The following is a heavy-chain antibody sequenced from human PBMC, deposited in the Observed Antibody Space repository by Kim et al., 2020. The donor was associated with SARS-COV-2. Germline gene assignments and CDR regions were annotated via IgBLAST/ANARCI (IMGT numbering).Heavy chain of an antibody. V-gene: IGHV4-31*03. CDR2: IYYSGST. CDR1: GGSISSGGYY. Sequence: SETLSLTCTVSGGSISSGGYYWSWIRQHPGKGLEWIGYIYYSGSTYYNPSLKSRVTISVDTSKNQFSLKLSSVTAADTAVYYCARTIWFGEFVNAFDIWGQVTMVTVSS. CDR3: ARTIWFGEFVNAFDI. D-gene: IGHD3-10*01. J-gene: IGHJ3*02.